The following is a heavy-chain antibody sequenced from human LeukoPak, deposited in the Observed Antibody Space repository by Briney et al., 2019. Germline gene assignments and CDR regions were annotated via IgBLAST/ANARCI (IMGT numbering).Heavy chain of an antibody. D-gene: IGHD3-10*01. J-gene: IGHJ5*02. CDR2: IYWDDDK. CDR3: AHGRILWGVDKPERGGFDP. CDR1: GFSLTTPGEG. V-gene: IGHV2-5*02. Sequence: ESSPTLVNPTQTLTLTCTFSGFSLTTPGEGVDWIRQPPGKALESLALIYWDDDKRYSPSLKSRLTITKDTSKNQVVLTMTTMDPVDTATYFCAHGRILWGVDKPERGGFDPWGQGTLVTVSS.